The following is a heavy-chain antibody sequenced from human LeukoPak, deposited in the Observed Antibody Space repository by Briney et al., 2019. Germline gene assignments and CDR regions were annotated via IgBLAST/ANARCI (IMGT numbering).Heavy chain of an antibody. Sequence: PGGSLRLSCAASGFTFSSYTMNWVRQAPGKGLQWVSTVSASSKIHYSESVKGRFTISRDNARNSLYLQMNSLRDEDTAVYYCVRDALHTAHFDYWGQGTLVTVSS. CDR1: GFTFSSYT. CDR3: VRDALHTAHFDY. V-gene: IGHV3-48*02. CDR2: VSASSKI. J-gene: IGHJ4*02. D-gene: IGHD5-18*01.